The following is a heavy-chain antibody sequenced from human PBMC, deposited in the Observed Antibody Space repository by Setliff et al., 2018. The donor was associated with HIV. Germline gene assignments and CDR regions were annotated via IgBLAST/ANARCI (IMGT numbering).Heavy chain of an antibody. CDR2: INHSGKT. J-gene: IGHJ5*02. CDR3: ARGFTIFGVGFSADPTGNWFDP. D-gene: IGHD3-3*01. V-gene: IGHV4-34*01. Sequence: KSSETLSLTCAVYGGSFSGFYWSWIRQAPGKGLEWIGEINHSGKTNYNPSLKSRITLSVDTSENQFAMKLASVTAADTAVYYSARGFTIFGVGFSADPTGNWFDPWGQGTLVTVPS. CDR1: GGSFSGFY.